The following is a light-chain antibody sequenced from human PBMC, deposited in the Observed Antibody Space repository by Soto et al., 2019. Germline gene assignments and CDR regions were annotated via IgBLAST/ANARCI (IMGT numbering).Light chain of an antibody. Sequence: QSALTQPASVSGSPGQSITISCTGTSSDVGGYNYVSWYQQHPGKAPKLMIYDVSNRPSGFSNRFSGSKSGNTASLTISGLQAEDEADYYCNSYTSCSTWVFGTGTKVTVL. CDR1: SSDVGGYNY. CDR2: DVS. J-gene: IGLJ1*01. CDR3: NSYTSCSTWV. V-gene: IGLV2-14*01.